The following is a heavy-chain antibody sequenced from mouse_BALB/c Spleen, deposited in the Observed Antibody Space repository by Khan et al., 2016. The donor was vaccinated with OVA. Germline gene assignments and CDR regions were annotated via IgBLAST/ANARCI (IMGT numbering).Heavy chain of an antibody. V-gene: IGHV1-7*01. Sequence: VQLVESGAELAKPGASVKMSCKASGYTFTTYWMHWVKQRPGQGLEWIGYINPTSGYPDYNAKFKDRATLSADRSSSTAYMQLSSLTSEDSAVYYCTRDRIDYWGQGTTLTVSS. J-gene: IGHJ2*01. CDR3: TRDRIDY. CDR1: GYTFTTYW. CDR2: INPTSGYP.